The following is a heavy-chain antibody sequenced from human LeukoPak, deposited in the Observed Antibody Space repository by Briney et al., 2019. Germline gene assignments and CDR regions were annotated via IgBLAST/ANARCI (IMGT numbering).Heavy chain of an antibody. V-gene: IGHV4-31*03. Sequence: PSETLSLTCTVSGGSISSGGYYWSWIRQHPGKGLEWIGYIYYSGSTYYNPSLKSRVTISVYTSKNKFSLKLSSVTAADTALYYCARAEMITFGGVIVILGFDYWGQGTLVTVSS. J-gene: IGHJ4*02. CDR1: GGSISSGGYY. D-gene: IGHD3-16*02. CDR2: IYYSGST. CDR3: ARAEMITFGGVIVILGFDY.